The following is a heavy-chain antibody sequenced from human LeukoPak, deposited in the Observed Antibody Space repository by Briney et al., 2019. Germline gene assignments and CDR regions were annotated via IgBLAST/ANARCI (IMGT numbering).Heavy chain of an antibody. V-gene: IGHV1-3*01. CDR2: INAGNGDK. J-gene: IGHJ4*02. Sequence: ASVKVSCKASGFTFTDYAIHWVRQAPGQSLEWMGWINAGNGDKKYSQNFQGRVTITRDTSANTADMELSSLRSEDTAVYYCARGRWERCGWYYLDYWGQGTLVTVSS. CDR1: GFTFTDYA. D-gene: IGHD6-19*01. CDR3: ARGRWERCGWYYLDY.